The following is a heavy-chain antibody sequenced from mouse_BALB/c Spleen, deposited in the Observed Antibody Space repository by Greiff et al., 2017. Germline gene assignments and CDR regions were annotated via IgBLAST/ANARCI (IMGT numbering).Heavy chain of an antibody. CDR2: IRNKANGYTT. D-gene: IGHD2-1*01. CDR1: GFTFTDYY. CDR3: ARVRGWGNYCYAMDY. Sequence: DVMLVESGGGLVQPGGSLRLSCATSGFTFTDYYMSWVRQPPGKALEWLGFIRNKANGYTTEYSASVKGRFTISRDNSQSILYLQMNTLRAEDSATYYCARVRGWGNYCYAMDYWGQGTSVTVSS. V-gene: IGHV7-3*02. J-gene: IGHJ4*01.